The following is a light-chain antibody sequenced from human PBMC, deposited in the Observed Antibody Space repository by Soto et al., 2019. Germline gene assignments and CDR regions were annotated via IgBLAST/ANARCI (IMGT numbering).Light chain of an antibody. J-gene: IGLJ2*01. CDR3: QVWDSTNNHRV. CDR2: DDI. Sequence: SYELTQAPSVSVAPGQTADITCGGNNIGSKGVHWYQQKPGQAPVLVVYDDIDRPSGIPERFSGSNSGNTATLTINTVVAGDEADYYCQVWDSTNNHRVFGGGTKVTVL. CDR1: NIGSKG. V-gene: IGLV3-21*02.